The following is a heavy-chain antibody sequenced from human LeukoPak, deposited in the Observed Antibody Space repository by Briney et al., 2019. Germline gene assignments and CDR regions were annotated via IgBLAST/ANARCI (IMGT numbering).Heavy chain of an antibody. CDR2: IYTSGST. J-gene: IGHJ6*03. D-gene: IGHD2-15*01. Sequence: PSQTLSLTCTVSGGSISSGSYYWSWIRQPAGKGLEWIGRIYTSGSTNYNPSLKSRVTISVDTSKNQFSLKLSSVTAADTAVYYCASFVGNCSGGSCYSPYYYYYYMDVWGKGTTVTVSS. CDR3: ASFVGNCSGGSCYSPYYYYYYMDV. V-gene: IGHV4-61*02. CDR1: GGSISSGSYY.